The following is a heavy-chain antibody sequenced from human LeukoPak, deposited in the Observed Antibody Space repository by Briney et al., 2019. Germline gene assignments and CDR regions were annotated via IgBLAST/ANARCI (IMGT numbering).Heavy chain of an antibody. Sequence: ASVKVSCKASGYTFTSYGISWVRQAPGQGLEWMGWISAYNGNTNYAQKLQGRVTMSTDTSTSTGYMELRSLRSDDTAVYYCARSLYYYGSDSFDIWGQGTMVTVSS. V-gene: IGHV1-18*01. CDR1: GYTFTSYG. J-gene: IGHJ3*02. D-gene: IGHD3-10*01. CDR3: ARSLYYYGSDSFDI. CDR2: ISAYNGNT.